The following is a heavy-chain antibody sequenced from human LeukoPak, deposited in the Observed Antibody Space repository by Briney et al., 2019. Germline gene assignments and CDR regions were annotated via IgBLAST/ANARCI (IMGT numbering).Heavy chain of an antibody. V-gene: IGHV1-18*01. D-gene: IGHD3-10*01. Sequence: ASVKVSCKASGYAFISYGISWVRQAPGQGLEWMGWINTYNGNTNYAQKFQDRFSMTTDTSTSTAYMELRSLRSDDTAVYYRARDGSGNWFDPWGQGTLVTVSS. CDR3: ARDGSGNWFDP. J-gene: IGHJ5*02. CDR2: INTYNGNT. CDR1: GYAFISYG.